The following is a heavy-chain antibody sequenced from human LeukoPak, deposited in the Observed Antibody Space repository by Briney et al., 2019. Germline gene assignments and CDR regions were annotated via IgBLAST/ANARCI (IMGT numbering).Heavy chain of an antibody. J-gene: IGHJ5*02. CDR3: ARTDCSGGSCRRAPFDP. CDR2: ISSSSSYI. V-gene: IGHV3-21*01. Sequence: GGSLRLSCAASGFTFSSYSMNRVCQAPGKGLEWVSSISSSSSYIYYADSVKGRFTISRDNAKNSLYLQMNSLRAEDTAVYYCARTDCSGGSCRRAPFDPWGQGTLVTVSS. CDR1: GFTFSSYS. D-gene: IGHD2-15*01.